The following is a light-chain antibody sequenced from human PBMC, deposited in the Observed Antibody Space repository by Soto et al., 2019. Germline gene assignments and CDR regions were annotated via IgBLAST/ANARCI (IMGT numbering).Light chain of an antibody. CDR1: SSDVGSYNR. CDR3: NSYTGSSTYV. J-gene: IGLJ1*01. CDR2: EVS. Sequence: QSALTQPPSVSGSPGQSVAISCTGTSSDVGSYNRVSWYQQPPGAAPKLMIYEVSNRPSGVPDRFSGSKSGNTASLTISGLQAEDEADYYCNSYTGSSTYVFGTGPKLTV. V-gene: IGLV2-18*02.